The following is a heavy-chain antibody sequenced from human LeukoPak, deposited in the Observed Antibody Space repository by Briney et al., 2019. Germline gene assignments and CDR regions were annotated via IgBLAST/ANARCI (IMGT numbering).Heavy chain of an antibody. Sequence: PGGSLGLSCAASGFTVSSNYMSWVRQAPGKGLEWVSIIYSGVSTYYADSVKGRFTISKDNSKDTLYLQMNSLRVEDTAVYYCARDGRDPGPLDYWGQGTLVTVSS. CDR3: ARDGRDPGPLDY. D-gene: IGHD2-21*02. J-gene: IGHJ4*02. CDR2: IYSGVST. V-gene: IGHV3-66*01. CDR1: GFTVSSNY.